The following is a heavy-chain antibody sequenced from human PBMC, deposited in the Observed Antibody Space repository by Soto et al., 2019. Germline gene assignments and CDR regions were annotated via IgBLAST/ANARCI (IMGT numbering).Heavy chain of an antibody. V-gene: IGHV1-69*08. CDR3: ARDSGRSDVVPAAISAMDV. CDR2: IIPMFGIA. Sequence: QVQLVQSGAEVKKPGSSVKVSCKGSGGNRYTITWVRQAPGQGLEWMGRIIPMFGIATYAQNFQGRVTISADKTKSTAYIELSSLRSEDTAVYYCARDSGRSDVVPAAISAMDVWGQGTTVTVSS. J-gene: IGHJ6*02. CDR1: GGNRYT. D-gene: IGHD2-2*01.